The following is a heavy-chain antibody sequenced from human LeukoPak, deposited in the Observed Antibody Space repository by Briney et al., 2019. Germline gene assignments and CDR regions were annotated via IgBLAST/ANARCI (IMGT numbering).Heavy chain of an antibody. Sequence: PSETLSLTCAVSGASINSSNWWSWVRQSPGKGLEWIGEIYHSGSTNYNPSLKSRVIISVDKSKNQFSLKLSSVTAADTAVYYCAKSTYYYDTFVNAFDLWGQGTVVTVSS. J-gene: IGHJ3*01. V-gene: IGHV4-4*02. CDR2: IYHSGST. CDR1: GASINSSNW. D-gene: IGHD3-22*01. CDR3: AKSTYYYDTFVNAFDL.